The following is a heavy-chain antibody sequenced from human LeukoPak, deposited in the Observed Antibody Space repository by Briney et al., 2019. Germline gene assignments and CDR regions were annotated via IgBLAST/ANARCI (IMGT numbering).Heavy chain of an antibody. Sequence: KPSETLSLTCTVSGGSISSSSYYWGWIRQPPGKGLEWIGSIYYSGSTYYNPSLKSRVTISVDTSKNQFSLKLSSVTAADTAVYYCARHAFSLLWFGELYDAFDIWGQGTMVTVSS. V-gene: IGHV4-39*01. D-gene: IGHD3-10*01. CDR1: GGSISSSSYY. J-gene: IGHJ3*02. CDR2: IYYSGST. CDR3: ARHAFSLLWFGELYDAFDI.